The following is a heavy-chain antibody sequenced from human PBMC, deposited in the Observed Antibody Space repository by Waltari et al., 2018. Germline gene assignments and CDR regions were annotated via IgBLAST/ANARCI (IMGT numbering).Heavy chain of an antibody. Sequence: QVQLQESGPGLVKPSQTLSLTCTVSGGSISSGDYYWSWIRQPPGKGLEWIGYIYYSGSTDYNPSLKSRVTISVDTSKNQFSLKLSSVTAADTAVYYCAREGGDYGDSYYFDYWGQGTLVTVSS. D-gene: IGHD4-17*01. CDR3: AREGGDYGDSYYFDY. CDR1: GGSISSGDYY. CDR2: IYYSGST. J-gene: IGHJ4*02. V-gene: IGHV4-30-4*08.